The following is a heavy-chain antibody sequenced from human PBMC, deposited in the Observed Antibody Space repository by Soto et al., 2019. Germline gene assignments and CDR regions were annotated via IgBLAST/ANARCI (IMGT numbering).Heavy chain of an antibody. CDR3: ARAYEGDYFDY. D-gene: IGHD3-16*01. CDR1: GFTFSSYA. Sequence: QVQLVESGGGVVQPGRSLRLSCAASGFTFSSYAMHWVRQAPGKGLEWVAVISYDGSNKYYADSVKGRFTISRDNSKNTLYLQMNSLRAEDTAVYYCARAYEGDYFDYCGQGTLVTVSS. CDR2: ISYDGSNK. J-gene: IGHJ4*02. V-gene: IGHV3-30-3*01.